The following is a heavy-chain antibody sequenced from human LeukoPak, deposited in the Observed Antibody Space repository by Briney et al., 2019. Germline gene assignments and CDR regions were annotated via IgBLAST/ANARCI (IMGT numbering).Heavy chain of an antibody. J-gene: IGHJ4*02. CDR1: GFTVSSTY. CDR3: ARDGYNWALDY. CDR2: IYGGGST. D-gene: IGHD5-24*01. Sequence: PGGSLRLSCAASGFTVSSTYMSWVRQAPGKGLEWVSIIYGGGSTYCADSVKGRFTISRDNSKNTLYLQMNSLRAEDTAVYYCARDGYNWALDYWGQGTLVTVSS. V-gene: IGHV3-53*01.